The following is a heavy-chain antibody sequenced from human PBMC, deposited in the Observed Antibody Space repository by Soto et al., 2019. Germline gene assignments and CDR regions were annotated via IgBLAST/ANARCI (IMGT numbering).Heavy chain of an antibody. CDR1: GFTFSSYA. V-gene: IGHV3-23*01. D-gene: IGHD3-22*01. CDR3: ASDGYDSSGYPLDY. Sequence: GGSLRLSCAASGFTFSSYAMSWVRQAPGKGLEWVSLISGSDSATYYADSVKGRFTISGDNSKNTLYLQMNSLRAEDTAVYYCASDGYDSSGYPLDYWGQGTLVTVSS. CDR2: ISGSDSAT. J-gene: IGHJ4*02.